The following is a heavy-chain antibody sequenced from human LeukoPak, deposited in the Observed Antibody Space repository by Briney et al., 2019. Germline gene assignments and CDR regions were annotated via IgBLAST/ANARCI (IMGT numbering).Heavy chain of an antibody. V-gene: IGHV3-53*01. CDR2: IYSGGST. CDR1: GFTVSSNY. D-gene: IGHD2-15*01. Sequence: GSLRLSRAASGFTVSSNYMSWVRQAPGKELEWVSVIYSGGSTYYADSVKGRFTISRDNSKNTLYLQMNSLRAEDTAVYYCARVVVAALDYWGQGTLVTVSS. J-gene: IGHJ4*02. CDR3: ARVVVAALDY.